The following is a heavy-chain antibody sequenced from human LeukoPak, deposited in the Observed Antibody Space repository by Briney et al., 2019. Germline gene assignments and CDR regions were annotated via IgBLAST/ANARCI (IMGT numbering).Heavy chain of an antibody. CDR3: ASYFSYYGSGSYYNAYYYYFDY. CDR1: GGSISSSSYY. Sequence: SETLSLTCTVSGGSISSSSYYWGWIRQPPGKGLECIGSIYYSGSTYYNPSLKGRVTISVDTSKNQFSLKLSSVTAADTAVYYCASYFSYYGSGSYYNAYYYYFDYWGQGTLVTVSS. J-gene: IGHJ4*02. D-gene: IGHD3-10*01. V-gene: IGHV4-39*01. CDR2: IYYSGST.